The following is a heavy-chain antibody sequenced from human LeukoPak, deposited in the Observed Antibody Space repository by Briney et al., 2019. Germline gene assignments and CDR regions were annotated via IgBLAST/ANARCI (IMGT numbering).Heavy chain of an antibody. CDR3: SRGSGAHKVAY. CDR1: RGSLNGGGYY. J-gene: IGHJ4*02. Sequence: SETLPLTCAVARGSLNGGGYYWNWVRHPPGKGLEWITYFHPSGNLYYNPSLANRSTMSVETSKSLIAQNPTSVTAADTAVFYCSRGSGAHKVAYWSQGTLVTVSS. D-gene: IGHD2-15*01. CDR2: FHPSGNL. V-gene: IGHV4-31*11.